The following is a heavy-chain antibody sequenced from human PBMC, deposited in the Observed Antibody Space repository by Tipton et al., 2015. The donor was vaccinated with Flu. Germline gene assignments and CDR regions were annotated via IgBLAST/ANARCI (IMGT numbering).Heavy chain of an antibody. J-gene: IGHJ6*02. CDR3: ARDGIAWDYYGMDV. V-gene: IGHV4-38-2*02. CDR1: GDSMRSDYF. Sequence: TLSLTCTVSGDSMRSDYFWAWIRQAPGKGLEWIGNIHYSGSPHYNPSLKSRVTITVDTSKNQFSLRLSSMTAADTAVYYCARDGIAWDYYGMDVWGQGTTVTVSS. CDR2: IHYSGSP. D-gene: IGHD1-26*01.